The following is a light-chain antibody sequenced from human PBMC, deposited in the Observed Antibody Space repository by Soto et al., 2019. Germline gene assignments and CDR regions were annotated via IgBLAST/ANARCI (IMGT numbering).Light chain of an antibody. CDR2: GNS. CDR1: SSNIGAGYD. Sequence: QSVLTQPPSVSGAPGQRVTIFCTGSSSNIGAGYDVHWYQQLPGTAPKLLIYGNSNRLSGVPDRFSGSKSGTSASLAITGLQAEDEADYYCQSYDSSLSGVVFGGGTKVTVL. J-gene: IGLJ2*01. CDR3: QSYDSSLSGVV. V-gene: IGLV1-40*01.